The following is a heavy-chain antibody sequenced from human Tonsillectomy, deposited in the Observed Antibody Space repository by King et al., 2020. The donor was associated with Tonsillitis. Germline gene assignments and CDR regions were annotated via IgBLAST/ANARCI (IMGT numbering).Heavy chain of an antibody. CDR3: AGAWGDYYDSSGYYSTLPFDY. CDR1: GYTFTSYG. Sequence: QLVQSGAEVKKPGASVKVSCKASGYTFTSYGISWVRQAPGQGLEWMGWISAYNGNTNYAQKLQGRVTMTTDTSTSTAYMELRSLRSDDTAVYYCAGAWGDYYDSSGYYSTLPFDYWGQGTLVTVSS. J-gene: IGHJ4*02. CDR2: ISAYNGNT. D-gene: IGHD3-22*01. V-gene: IGHV1-18*01.